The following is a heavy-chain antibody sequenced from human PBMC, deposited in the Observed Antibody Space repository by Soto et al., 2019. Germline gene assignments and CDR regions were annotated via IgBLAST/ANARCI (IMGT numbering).Heavy chain of an antibody. D-gene: IGHD3-22*01. V-gene: IGHV3-74*01. CDR3: ARSVYSSDHFDF. Sequence: PGGSLRLSCAASGFTFSSYWLRWVRQDPGKGLVWVSRINSDGSSTSYADSVKGRFTISRDNAKNTLYLQMNSLRVEDTALYYCARSVYSSDHFDFWGQGTLVTVSS. CDR1: GFTFSSYW. J-gene: IGHJ4*02. CDR2: INSDGSST.